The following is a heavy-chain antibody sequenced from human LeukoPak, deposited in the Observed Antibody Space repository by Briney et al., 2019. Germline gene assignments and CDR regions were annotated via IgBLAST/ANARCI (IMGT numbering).Heavy chain of an antibody. CDR2: ISYDGSNK. D-gene: IGHD5-24*01. CDR1: GFTFSSYA. V-gene: IGHV3-30*14. J-gene: IGHJ4*02. Sequence: PGGSLRLSCAASGFTFSSYAMHWVRQAPGKGLEWVAVISYDGSNKYYADSVKGRFTISRDNSKNTLYLQMNSLRAEDTAVYYCARLRRGRDGYNKYDYWGQGTLVTVSS. CDR3: ARLRRGRDGYNKYDY.